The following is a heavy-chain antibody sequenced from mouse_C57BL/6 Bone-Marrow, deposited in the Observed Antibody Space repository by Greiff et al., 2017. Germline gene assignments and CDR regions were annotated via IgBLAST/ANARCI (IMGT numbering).Heavy chain of an antibody. CDR3: ARRGIITTVVAPYYFDY. Sequence: VQLQQSDAELVKPGASVKISCKVSGYTFTDHTIHWMKQRPEQGLEWIGNIYPRDGSTKYNEKFKGKATLTADKSSSTAYMQLNSLTSEDSAVYFCARRGIITTVVAPYYFDYWGQGTTLTVSS. V-gene: IGHV1-78*01. CDR1: GYTFTDHT. J-gene: IGHJ2*01. CDR2: IYPRDGST. D-gene: IGHD1-1*01.